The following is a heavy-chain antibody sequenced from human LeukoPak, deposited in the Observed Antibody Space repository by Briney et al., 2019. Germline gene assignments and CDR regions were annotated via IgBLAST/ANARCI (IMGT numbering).Heavy chain of an antibody. D-gene: IGHD4-17*01. CDR2: ISSSGSGDNT. V-gene: IGHV3-23*01. CDR1: GVTLSTYA. J-gene: IGHJ2*01. Sequence: GGSLRLSCAASGVTLSTYAMSWARQAPGKGLEWVSGISSSGSGDNTYYADSVKGRFTISRDSSKNTLFLHMNTLRAEDTAIYYCANDRTVRASYRYFDLWGRGTLVTVSS. CDR3: ANDRTVRASYRYFDL.